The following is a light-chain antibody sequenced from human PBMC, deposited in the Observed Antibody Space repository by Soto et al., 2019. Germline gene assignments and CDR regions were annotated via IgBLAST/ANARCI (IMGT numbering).Light chain of an antibody. CDR1: SSDVGSYNL. CDR2: EVS. CDR3: CSYAGSSTVL. V-gene: IGLV2-23*02. Sequence: SVLTQPASVSGSPGQSITISCTGTSSDVGSYNLVSWYQQHPGKAPKLMIYEVSKRPSGVSNLFSGSKSGNTASLTISGLQAEDEADYYCCSYAGSSTVLFGGGTKVTVL. J-gene: IGLJ2*01.